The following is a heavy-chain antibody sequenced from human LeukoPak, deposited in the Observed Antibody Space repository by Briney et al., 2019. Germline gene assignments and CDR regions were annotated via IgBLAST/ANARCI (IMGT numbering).Heavy chain of an antibody. CDR2: ISFDEGTK. CDR3: AELGITMIGGV. V-gene: IGHV3-30-3*01. CDR1: GFTFTDYA. D-gene: IGHD3-10*02. Sequence: PGGSLRLSCAASGFTFTDYAMHWVRQAPGKGLEWVAVISFDEGTKYYSDSVKGRFTISKDNAKNSLYPQMNSLRAEDTAVYYCAELGITMIGGVWGKGTTVTISS. J-gene: IGHJ6*04.